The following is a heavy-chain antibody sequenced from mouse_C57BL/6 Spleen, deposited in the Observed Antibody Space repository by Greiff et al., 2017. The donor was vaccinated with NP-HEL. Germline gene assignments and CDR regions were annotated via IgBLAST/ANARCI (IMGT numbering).Heavy chain of an antibody. D-gene: IGHD1-1*01. V-gene: IGHV1-61*01. CDR2: IYPSDSET. CDR3: ARSYYGSSFSYFDY. CDR1: GYTFTSYW. J-gene: IGHJ2*01. Sequence: QVQLQQPGAELVRPGSSVKLSCKASGYTFTSYWMDWVKQRPGQGLEWIGNIYPSDSETHYNQKFKDKATLTVDKSSSTAYMQLSSLTSEDSAVYYCARSYYGSSFSYFDYWGQGTTLTVAS.